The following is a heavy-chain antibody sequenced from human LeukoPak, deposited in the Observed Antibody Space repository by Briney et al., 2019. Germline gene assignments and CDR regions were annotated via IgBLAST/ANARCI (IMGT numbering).Heavy chain of an antibody. V-gene: IGHV3-30*02. CDR1: GFTFSSYG. CDR2: IRYDGSNK. Sequence: GGSLRLSCAASGFTFSSYGMHWVRQAPGKGLEWVAFIRYDGSNKYYADSVKGRFTISRDNSKNTLYLQMNSLRAEDTAVYYCAKDGDVVVVPAASLLGYMDVWGKGTTVTVSS. J-gene: IGHJ6*03. D-gene: IGHD2-2*01. CDR3: AKDGDVVVVPAASLLGYMDV.